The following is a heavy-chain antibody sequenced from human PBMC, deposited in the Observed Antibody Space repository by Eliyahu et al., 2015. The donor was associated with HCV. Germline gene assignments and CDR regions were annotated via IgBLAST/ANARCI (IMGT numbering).Heavy chain of an antibody. Sequence: EVQLVESGGGLVKPGGSLRLSCAASGFTFSSYSMNWVRQAPGKGLEWISSIRTTSTYIPYADSVKGRFTISRDNAKNSLYLQMNSLRADDTAVYYCARETQDYGDLFYFDYWGQGTLVTVSS. CDR1: GFTFSSYS. J-gene: IGHJ4*02. CDR3: ARETQDYGDLFYFDY. CDR2: IRTTSTYI. D-gene: IGHD4-17*01. V-gene: IGHV3-21*06.